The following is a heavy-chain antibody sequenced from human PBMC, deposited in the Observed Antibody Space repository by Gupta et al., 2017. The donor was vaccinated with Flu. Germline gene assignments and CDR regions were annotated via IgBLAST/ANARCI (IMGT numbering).Heavy chain of an antibody. CDR3: AGYQLLYRFDP. CDR1: GGSFSGYY. CDR2: IRHSGNT. J-gene: IGHJ5*02. V-gene: IGHV4-34*01. Sequence: QVQLQQWGTGLLKPSETLSLTCAVDGGSFSGYYWSWIRQPPGKGLEWIGEIRHSGNTNYNPSLKSRVTISADPSKRQFSLTLSSMTAAGTAIYYWAGYQLLYRFDPWGQRTLVTVSS. D-gene: IGHD2-2*02.